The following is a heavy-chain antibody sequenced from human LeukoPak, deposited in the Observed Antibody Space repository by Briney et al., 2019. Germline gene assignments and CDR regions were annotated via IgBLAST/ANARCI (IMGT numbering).Heavy chain of an antibody. D-gene: IGHD3-22*01. Sequence: GGSLRLSCAASGCTFSSYSRNWVRQTPGKGLEWVSSINNSRSHIYCAVSVKGRFTISRDNAKHSLTLEMNSLRAAATTVYYCARDVHSYDYSGYRGMARRGQGDIWGQGTMVTVSS. V-gene: IGHV3-21*01. J-gene: IGHJ3*02. CDR3: ARDVHSYDYSGYRGMARRGQGDI. CDR2: INNSRSHI. CDR1: GCTFSSYS.